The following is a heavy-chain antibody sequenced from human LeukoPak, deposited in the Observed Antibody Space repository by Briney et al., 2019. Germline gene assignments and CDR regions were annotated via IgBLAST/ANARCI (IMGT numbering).Heavy chain of an antibody. CDR3: AKDVHRGVIITGVLDY. CDR1: GFTFDDYA. Sequence: PGRSLRLSCAASGFTFDDYAMHWVRQAPGKGLEWVSGISWNSGSIGYADSVKGRFTIFRDNAKNSLYLQMNSLRAEDTALYYCAKDVHRGVIITGVLDYWGQGTLVTVSS. V-gene: IGHV3-9*01. CDR2: ISWNSGSI. D-gene: IGHD3-10*01. J-gene: IGHJ4*02.